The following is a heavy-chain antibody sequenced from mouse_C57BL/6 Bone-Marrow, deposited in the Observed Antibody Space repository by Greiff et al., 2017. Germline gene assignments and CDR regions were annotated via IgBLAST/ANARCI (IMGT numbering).Heavy chain of an antibody. CDR3: ARFYYDYGRGYWYFDV. J-gene: IGHJ1*03. V-gene: IGHV1-63*01. CDR2: IYPGGGYT. D-gene: IGHD2-4*01. Sequence: QVQLQQSGAELVRPGTSVKMSCKASGYTFTNYWIGWAKQRPGHGLEWIGDIYPGGGYTNYNEKFKGKATLTADKSSSTAYMQFSSLTSEDSAIYYCARFYYDYGRGYWYFDVWGTGTTVTVSS. CDR1: GYTFTNYW.